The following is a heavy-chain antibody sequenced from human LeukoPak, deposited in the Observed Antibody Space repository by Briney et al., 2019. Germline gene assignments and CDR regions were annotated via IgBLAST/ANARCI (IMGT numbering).Heavy chain of an antibody. CDR2: INTNSGGT. J-gene: IGHJ4*02. CDR3: ARSKGDSSGYYFAVLGY. V-gene: IGHV1-2*02. CDR1: GYTFTGYY. Sequence: ASVKVSCKASGYTFTGYYLHWVRQAPGQGLEWMGLINTNSGGTNYAQKFQGRVTMTRDTSISTAYMELSRLRSDDTAVYYCARSKGDSSGYYFAVLGYWGQGTLVTVSS. D-gene: IGHD3-22*01.